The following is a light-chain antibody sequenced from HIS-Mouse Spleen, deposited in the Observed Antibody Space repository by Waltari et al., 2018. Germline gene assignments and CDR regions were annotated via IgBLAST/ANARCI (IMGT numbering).Light chain of an antibody. Sequence: SYELTQPPSVSVSPGQTARITCSGDALPKKYDYWYQQKSGQAPVPVIAEDRKRPPGGPERFAGSSSGTMATLTISGAQVEDEADYYCYSTDSSGNHRVFGGGTKLTVL. CDR2: EDR. J-gene: IGLJ2*01. CDR1: ALPKKY. V-gene: IGLV3-10*01. CDR3: YSTDSSGNHRV.